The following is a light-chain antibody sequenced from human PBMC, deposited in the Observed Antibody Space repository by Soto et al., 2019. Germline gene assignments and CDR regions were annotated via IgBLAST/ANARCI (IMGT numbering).Light chain of an antibody. Sequence: DIQMTQSPSTLSASVGDRVTITCRARQSISSWLAWYQQKPGKAPKILIYDASSLESGVPSRFRGSGSGTELTINISSLQPDDFATYYCQKYNSYSHTFGQGTKLEIK. CDR2: DAS. CDR1: QSISSW. J-gene: IGKJ2*01. CDR3: QKYNSYSHT. V-gene: IGKV1-5*01.